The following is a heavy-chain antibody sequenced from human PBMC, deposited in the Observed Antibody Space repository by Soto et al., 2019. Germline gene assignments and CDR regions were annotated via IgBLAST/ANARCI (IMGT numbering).Heavy chain of an antibody. CDR3: LGSIAAREGFDY. J-gene: IGHJ4*02. Sequence: EVQLVETGGGLIQPGGSLRLSCAASGFTVSSNYMSWVRQAPGKGLEWVSVSYSGGSTYYADSVKGRFTISRDNSKNTLYLPMNSLRAEDTAVYYCLGSIAAREGFDYWGQGTLFTVSS. D-gene: IGHD6-6*01. V-gene: IGHV3-53*02. CDR2: SYSGGST. CDR1: GFTVSSNY.